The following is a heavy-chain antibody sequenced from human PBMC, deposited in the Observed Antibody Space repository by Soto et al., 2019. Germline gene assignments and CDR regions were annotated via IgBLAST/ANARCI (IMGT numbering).Heavy chain of an antibody. D-gene: IGHD3-3*01. J-gene: IGHJ4*02. Sequence: EVQLVESGGGLVKPGGSLRLSCAASGFTFSTYSMNWVRQAPGKGLEWVSSISSRSSYIYYADSVKGRFTISRDNAKNSLYLQMNSLRAEDTAVYYCARDLNTYYDFWSGYYDYWGQGTLVTVSS. V-gene: IGHV3-21*01. CDR3: ARDLNTYYDFWSGYYDY. CDR1: GFTFSTYS. CDR2: ISSRSSYI.